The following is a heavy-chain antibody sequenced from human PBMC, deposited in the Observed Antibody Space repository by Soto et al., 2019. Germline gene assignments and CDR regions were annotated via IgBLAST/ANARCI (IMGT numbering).Heavy chain of an antibody. CDR1: GYTFTSYD. J-gene: IGHJ4*02. V-gene: IGHV1-8*01. CDR3: ARGTVVVEAALYYFDY. CDR2: MNPNSGNT. D-gene: IGHD2-2*01. Sequence: ASVKVSCKASGYTFTSYDINWVRQATGQGLEWMGWMNPNSGNTGYAQKFRGRVTMTRNTSISTAYMELSSLRSEDTAVYYCARGTVVVEAALYYFDYWGQGTLVTVSS.